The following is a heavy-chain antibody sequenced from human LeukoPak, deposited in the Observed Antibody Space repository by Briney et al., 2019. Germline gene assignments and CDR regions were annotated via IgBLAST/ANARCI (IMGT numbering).Heavy chain of an antibody. CDR3: AKGRRITIFGVVVDY. CDR1: GFTFSSYA. Sequence: GGSLRLSCAASGFTFSSYAMSWVRQAPGKGLEWVSAISGSGGSTYYADSVKGRFTISRDNSKNTLYLQMNSLGAEDTAVYYCAKGRRITIFGVVVDYWGQGTLVTVSS. D-gene: IGHD3-3*01. J-gene: IGHJ4*02. CDR2: ISGSGGST. V-gene: IGHV3-23*01.